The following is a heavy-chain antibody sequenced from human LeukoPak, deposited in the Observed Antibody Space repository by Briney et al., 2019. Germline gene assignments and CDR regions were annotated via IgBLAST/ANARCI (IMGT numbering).Heavy chain of an antibody. CDR3: ARDRLVGGSGVDY. D-gene: IGHD3-10*01. V-gene: IGHV1-2*02. Sequence: GASVKVSRKASGYTFIGYYIHWVRQAPGEGLEWMGWVNPNSGRTHYAQKFLGRVTMTRDTSINAAYMELRMLNFDDTAVFYCARDRLVGGSGVDYWGQGTLVTVSS. CDR2: VNPNSGRT. J-gene: IGHJ4*02. CDR1: GYTFIGYY.